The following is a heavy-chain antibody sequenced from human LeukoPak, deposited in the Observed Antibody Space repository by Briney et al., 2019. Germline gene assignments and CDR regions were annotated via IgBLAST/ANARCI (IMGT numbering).Heavy chain of an antibody. CDR3: AREVLWTRYYFDY. J-gene: IGHJ4*02. CDR1: GGTFSSYA. D-gene: IGHD2-21*01. V-gene: IGHV1-69*13. Sequence: SVKVTCKASGGTFSSYAISWVRQAPGQGLEWMGGIIPIFGTANYAQKFQGRVTITADESTSTAYMELSSLRSEDTAVYYCAREVLWTRYYFDYWGQGTLVTVSS. CDR2: IIPIFGTA.